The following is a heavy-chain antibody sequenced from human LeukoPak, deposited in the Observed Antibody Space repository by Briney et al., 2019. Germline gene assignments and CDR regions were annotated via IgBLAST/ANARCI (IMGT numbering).Heavy chain of an antibody. CDR3: ARDYLGMSSSSWYRYFDY. D-gene: IGHD6-13*01. J-gene: IGHJ4*02. V-gene: IGHV1-69*05. Sequence: ASVKVSCKASGGTFSSYAISWVRQAPGQGLEWMGGIIPIFGTANYAQKFQGRVTITTDESTSTAYMALSSLKSEDTAVYYCARDYLGMSSSSWYRYFDYWGQGTLVTVSS. CDR1: GGTFSSYA. CDR2: IIPIFGTA.